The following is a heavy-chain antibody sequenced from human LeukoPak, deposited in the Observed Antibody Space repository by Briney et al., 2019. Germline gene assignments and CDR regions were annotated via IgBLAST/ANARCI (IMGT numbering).Heavy chain of an antibody. D-gene: IGHD3-10*01. CDR1: GFTFSSYA. J-gene: IGHJ5*02. CDR3: AKDYYGSGSYYGFLFS. Sequence: GGSLRLSCAASGFTFSSYAMSWLRQAPGKGLEWVSAISGSGGSTYYADSVKGRFTISRDNSKITLYLQMNSLRAEDTAVYYCAKDYYGSGSYYGFLFSWGQGTLVTVSS. CDR2: ISGSGGST. V-gene: IGHV3-23*01.